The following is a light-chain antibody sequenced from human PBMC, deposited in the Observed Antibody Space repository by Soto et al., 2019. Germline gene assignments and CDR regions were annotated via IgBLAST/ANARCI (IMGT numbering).Light chain of an antibody. Sequence: SVLTQPASVSGSPGQSITISCTGTSSDVGGYNYVSWYQQHPGKAPKLMIYDVSNRPSGVSNRFSGSKSGNTASLTISGLQAEDEADYYCSSYTRSSTLVFGTGTKVTVL. CDR1: SSDVGGYNY. V-gene: IGLV2-14*01. CDR2: DVS. CDR3: SSYTRSSTLV. J-gene: IGLJ1*01.